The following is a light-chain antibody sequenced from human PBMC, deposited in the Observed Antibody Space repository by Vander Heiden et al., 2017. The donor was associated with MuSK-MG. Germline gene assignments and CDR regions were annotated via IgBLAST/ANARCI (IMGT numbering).Light chain of an antibody. CDR1: QSVSSN. CDR2: GAT. V-gene: IGKV3-15*01. Sequence: EIVMTQSPATLSASPGESATLSCRASQSVSSNLAWYQQKPSQAPRLLNYGATTRGTGIPARFSGSGSGTEFTLTISSLQSEDFAVYYCQQYNNWPRTFGQGTKVEIK. J-gene: IGKJ1*01. CDR3: QQYNNWPRT.